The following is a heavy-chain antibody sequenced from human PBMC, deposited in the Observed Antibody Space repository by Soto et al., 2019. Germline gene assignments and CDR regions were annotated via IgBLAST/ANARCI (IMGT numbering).Heavy chain of an antibody. D-gene: IGHD3-22*01. CDR1: GYSLTSYG. J-gene: IGHJ3*02. Sequence: ASVRVSCKASGYSLTSYGISWVRQAPGQGLEWMGWISAYNGNTHYAQKLQGRVTMTTDTSTSTAYMELRSLRSDDTAVYYCARTYDSSGPNSGGYAFDIWGQGTMVTVSS. V-gene: IGHV1-18*01. CDR2: ISAYNGNT. CDR3: ARTYDSSGPNSGGYAFDI.